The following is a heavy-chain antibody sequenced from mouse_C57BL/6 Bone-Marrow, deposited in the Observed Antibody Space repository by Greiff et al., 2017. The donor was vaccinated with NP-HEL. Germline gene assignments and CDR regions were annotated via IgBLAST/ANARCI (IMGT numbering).Heavy chain of an antibody. V-gene: IGHV1-69*01. CDR1: GYTFTSYW. D-gene: IGHD1-1*01. Sequence: QVQLKQPGAELVMPGASVKLSCKASGYTFTSYWMHWVKQRPGQGLEWIGEIDPSDSYTNYNQKFKGKSTLTVDKSSSTAYMQLSSLTSEDSAVYYCARRYYGSSYAWFAYWGQGTLVTVSA. CDR3: ARRYYGSSYAWFAY. J-gene: IGHJ3*01. CDR2: IDPSDSYT.